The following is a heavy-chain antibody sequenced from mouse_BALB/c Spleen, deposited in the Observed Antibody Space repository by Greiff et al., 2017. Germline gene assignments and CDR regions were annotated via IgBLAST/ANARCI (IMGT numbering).Heavy chain of an antibody. CDR2: IWAGGST. CDR3: ARGGRYDEYYAMDY. Sequence: VMLVESGPGLVAPSQSLSITCTVSGFSLTSYGVHWVRQPPGKGLEWLGVIWAGGSTNYNSALMSRLSISKDNSKSQVFLKMNSLQTDDTAMYYCARGGRYDEYYAMDYWGQGTSVTVSS. CDR1: GFSLTSYG. V-gene: IGHV2-9*02. J-gene: IGHJ4*01. D-gene: IGHD2-14*01.